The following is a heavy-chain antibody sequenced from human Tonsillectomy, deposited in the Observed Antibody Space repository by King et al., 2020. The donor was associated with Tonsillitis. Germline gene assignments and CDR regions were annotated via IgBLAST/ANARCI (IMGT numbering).Heavy chain of an antibody. J-gene: IGHJ5*02. CDR3: ARHILLGGIKWFDP. Sequence: QLQESGPGLVKPSETLSLTCTVSGGSISSSRNYWGWIRQTPGKGLEWIGSINYRGSTNYNPSLRSRVSISVDTSKNQFSLNLSSVTAADTTVYYCARHILLGGIKWFDPWGQGTLVTVSS. D-gene: IGHD3-16*01. CDR2: INYRGST. V-gene: IGHV4-39*01. CDR1: GGSISSSRNY.